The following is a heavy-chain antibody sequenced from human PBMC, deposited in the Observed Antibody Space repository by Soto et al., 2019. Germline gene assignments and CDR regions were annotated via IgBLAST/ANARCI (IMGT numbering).Heavy chain of an antibody. V-gene: IGHV3-33*01. J-gene: IGHJ6*02. CDR3: AREKIRRNYYYYGMDV. CDR2: IWYDGSNK. Sequence: GGSLRLSCAASGFTFSSYGMHWVRQAPGKGLEWVAVIWYDGSNKYYADSVKGRFTISRDNSKNTLYLQMNSLRAEDTAVYYCAREKIRRNYYYYGMDVWGQGTTVTVSS. CDR1: GFTFSSYG.